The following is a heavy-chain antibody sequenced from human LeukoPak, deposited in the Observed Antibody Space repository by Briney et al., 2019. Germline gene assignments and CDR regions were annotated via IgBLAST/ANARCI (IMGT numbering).Heavy chain of an antibody. CDR2: IKQDGSEK. CDR3: ARSETYYYDSSGYVPFAFDI. CDR1: GFTFSSYW. D-gene: IGHD3-22*01. J-gene: IGHJ3*02. Sequence: GGSLRLSCAASGFTFSSYWMSWVRQAPGKGLEWVANIKQDGSEKYYVDSVKGRFTISRDNAKNSLYLQMNGLRAEDTAVYYCARSETYYYDSSGYVPFAFDIWGQGTMVTVSS. V-gene: IGHV3-7*03.